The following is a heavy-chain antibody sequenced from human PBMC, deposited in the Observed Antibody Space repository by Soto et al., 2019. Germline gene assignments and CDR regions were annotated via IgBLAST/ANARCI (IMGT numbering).Heavy chain of an antibody. J-gene: IGHJ1*01. V-gene: IGHV3-53*04. CDR1: GFTVSSNY. Sequence: GGSLRLSCAASGFTVSSNYMSWVRQAPGKGLEWVSVIYSGGSTYYADSVKGRFTISRHNSKNTLYLQMNSLRAEDTAVYYCARVSRDYGDYNPLQHWGQGTLVTVSS. D-gene: IGHD4-17*01. CDR3: ARVSRDYGDYNPLQH. CDR2: IYSGGST.